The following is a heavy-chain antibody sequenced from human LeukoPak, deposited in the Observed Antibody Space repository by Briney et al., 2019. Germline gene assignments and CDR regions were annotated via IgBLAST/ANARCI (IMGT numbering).Heavy chain of an antibody. D-gene: IGHD3-16*02. CDR2: IWYDGSNK. Sequence: GGSLRLSCAASGFTFSSDWMHWVRQAPGKGLEWVAVIWYDGSNKYYADSVKGRFTISRDNAKNSLFLQMNSLRAEDTAVYYCARSEARFMLSWGQGTLVTVSS. V-gene: IGHV3-33*08. CDR1: GFTFSSDW. J-gene: IGHJ4*02. CDR3: ARSEARFMLS.